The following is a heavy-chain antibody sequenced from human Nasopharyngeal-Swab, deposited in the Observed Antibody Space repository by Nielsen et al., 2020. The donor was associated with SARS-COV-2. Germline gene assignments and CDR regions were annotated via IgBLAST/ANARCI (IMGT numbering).Heavy chain of an antibody. D-gene: IGHD3-3*01. CDR3: TTDPRITIFGVVIISQDY. V-gene: IGHV3-15*01. Sequence: GESLKISCAASGFTFSNAWMSWVRQAPGRGLEWVGRIKSKTDGGTTDYAAPVKGRFTISRDDSKNTLYLQMNSLKTEDTAVYYCTTDPRITIFGVVIISQDYWGQGTLVTVSS. CDR2: IKSKTDGGTT. CDR1: GFTFSNAW. J-gene: IGHJ4*02.